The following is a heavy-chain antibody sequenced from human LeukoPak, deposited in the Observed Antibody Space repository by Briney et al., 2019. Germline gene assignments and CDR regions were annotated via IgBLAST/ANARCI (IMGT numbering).Heavy chain of an antibody. CDR2: IYPGDSDT. D-gene: IGHD3-3*01. CDR3: ARGTTIFGVDAVGFDY. CDR1: GYSFTSYW. J-gene: IGHJ4*02. V-gene: IGHV5-51*01. Sequence: GESLKISCKGSGYSFTSYWIGWVRQMPGKGLEWMGIIYPGDSDTRYSPSFQGQVTISADKSISTAYLQWSSLKASDTAMYYCARGTTIFGVDAVGFDYWGQGTLVTVSS.